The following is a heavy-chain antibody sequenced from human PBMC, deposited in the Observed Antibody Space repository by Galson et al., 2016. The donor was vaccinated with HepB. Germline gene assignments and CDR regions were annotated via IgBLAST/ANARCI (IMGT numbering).Heavy chain of an antibody. CDR2: MYWNDDN. D-gene: IGHD6-19*01. CDR3: AHGSGWLFDY. CDR1: GFSLPTSGVG. J-gene: IGHJ4*02. Sequence: PALVKPTQTLTLTCTFSGFSLPTSGVGVGWIRQPPGKALEWLALMYWNDDNRYRSSLKSRLSLTKDTSKNQVVLTMTDMDPVDTATYYCAHGSGWLFDYWGQGTLVTVSS. V-gene: IGHV2-5*01.